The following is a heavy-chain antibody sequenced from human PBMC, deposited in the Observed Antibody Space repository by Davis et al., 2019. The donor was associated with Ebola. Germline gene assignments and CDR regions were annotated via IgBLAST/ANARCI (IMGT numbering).Heavy chain of an antibody. CDR1: GYTFTSYG. CDR2: ISAYNSRT. Sequence: ASVKVSCKASGYTFTSYGISWVRQAPGQGLEWMGWISAYNSRTSYAQKFQGRVTMTRDTSTSTVYMELSSLRSEDTAVYYCARVSDSSGTLDYWGQGTLATVSS. D-gene: IGHD3-22*01. CDR3: ARVSDSSGTLDY. J-gene: IGHJ4*02. V-gene: IGHV1-18*01.